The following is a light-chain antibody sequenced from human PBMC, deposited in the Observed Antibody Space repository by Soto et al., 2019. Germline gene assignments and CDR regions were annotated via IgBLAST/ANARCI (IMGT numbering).Light chain of an antibody. J-gene: IGLJ1*01. CDR2: SNN. CDR1: YSNVGANP. V-gene: IGLV1-44*01. CDR3: ASWDDTLNDYV. Sequence: QSVLTQPPPASGTPGQTVTISCSGSYSNVGANPVSWYQQVPGRAPQLLIYSNNQRPAGVPGRFSGSRSDTSASLSISGLQSADEVDYYCASWDDTLNDYVFGTGTKVTVL.